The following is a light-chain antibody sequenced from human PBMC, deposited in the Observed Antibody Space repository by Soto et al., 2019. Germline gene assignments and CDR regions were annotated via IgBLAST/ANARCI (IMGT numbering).Light chain of an antibody. V-gene: IGLV2-8*01. Sequence: QSALTQPPSASGSPGQSVTISCTGTSSDVGRYNFVSWYQHHPGKAPKLLIYDVNKRPSGVPDRFSGSKSGNTASLTVSGLQAEDEADYYCCSYAGSSSVFGTGTKVTVL. CDR2: DVN. J-gene: IGLJ1*01. CDR1: SSDVGRYNF. CDR3: CSYAGSSSV.